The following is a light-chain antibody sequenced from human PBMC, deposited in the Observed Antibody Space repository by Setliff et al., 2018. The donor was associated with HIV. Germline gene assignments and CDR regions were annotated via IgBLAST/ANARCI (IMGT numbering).Light chain of an antibody. V-gene: IGLV6-57*01. J-gene: IGLJ2*01. Sequence: NFMLTQPHSVSESPGKTVTISCTRSSGSIDSNYVQWYQKRPGSSPTTIIYEDNQRPSGVPDRFSGSVDTSSNSASLTISGLKTDDEAVYYCQSYDNSAALFGGGTKVTVL. CDR1: SGSIDSNY. CDR3: QSYDNSAAL. CDR2: EDN.